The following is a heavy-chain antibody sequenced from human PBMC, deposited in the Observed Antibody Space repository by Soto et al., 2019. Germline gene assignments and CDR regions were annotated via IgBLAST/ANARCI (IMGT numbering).Heavy chain of an antibody. D-gene: IGHD5-12*01. CDR3: ARGRPYSGYDMGELDY. Sequence: LSLTCTVSGGSISSYYWSWIRQPPGKGLEWIGYIYYSGSTNYNPSLKSRVTISVDTSKNQFSLKLSSVTAADTAVYYCARGRPYSGYDMGELDYWGQGTLVTVSS. CDR2: IYYSGST. CDR1: GGSISSYY. J-gene: IGHJ4*02. V-gene: IGHV4-59*01.